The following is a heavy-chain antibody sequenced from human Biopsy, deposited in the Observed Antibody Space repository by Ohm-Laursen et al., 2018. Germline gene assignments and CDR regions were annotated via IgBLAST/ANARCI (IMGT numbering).Heavy chain of an antibody. D-gene: IGHD4-23*01. Sequence: SLRLSCAAPGFPFSDYYMRWIRQAPGKGLEWVSCISSGGTTIYYADSVKGRFTISRDNAKNSLYLQMNSLRADDAAVYYCARDTRWSPYHMDVWGQGTTVTVSS. V-gene: IGHV3-11*01. CDR3: ARDTRWSPYHMDV. CDR1: GFPFSDYY. CDR2: ISSGGTTI. J-gene: IGHJ6*02.